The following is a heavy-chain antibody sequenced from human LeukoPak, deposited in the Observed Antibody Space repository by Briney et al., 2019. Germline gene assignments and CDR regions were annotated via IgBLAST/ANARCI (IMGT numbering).Heavy chain of an antibody. D-gene: IGHD3-22*01. Sequence: PGGSLRLSCAASGFTFSSYSMNWVRQAPGKGLEWVSSISSSSSYIYYADSVKGRFTISRDNAKNSLYLQMNSLRAEDTAVYYCARDSAYYDSSGLDYWGQGTLVTVSS. CDR3: ARDSAYYDSSGLDY. CDR2: ISSSSSYI. CDR1: GFTFSSYS. J-gene: IGHJ4*02. V-gene: IGHV3-21*01.